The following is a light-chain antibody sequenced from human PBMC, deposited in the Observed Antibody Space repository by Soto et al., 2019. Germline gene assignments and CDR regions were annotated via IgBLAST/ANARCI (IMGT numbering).Light chain of an antibody. CDR1: SSDVGGYNY. CDR2: EVN. CDR3: SSYAGSSNV. Sequence: QSALTQPPSAPGSPGQSVAISCTGTSSDVGGYNYVSWYQQHPGKAPKLMIYEVNKRPSGVPDRFSGSKSGNTASLTVSGLQADDEADYYCSSYAGSSNVFGTGTKVTVL. V-gene: IGLV2-8*01. J-gene: IGLJ1*01.